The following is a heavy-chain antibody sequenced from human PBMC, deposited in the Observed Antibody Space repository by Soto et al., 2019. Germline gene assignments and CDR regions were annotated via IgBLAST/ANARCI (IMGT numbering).Heavy chain of an antibody. D-gene: IGHD3-22*01. CDR2: IRYDGGNK. Sequence: QVQLVESGGDVVQPGRSLRLSCAASGFTFSSDGMHWVRQAPGKGLQWVSGIRYDGGNKYYVDYEKGRFTISRNNSKDTLYLQMNGLRAEDTAVYYCARDDDTRGHSSHFGYWGQGPLVTLFS. V-gene: IGHV3-33*01. J-gene: IGHJ4*02. CDR1: GFTFSSDG. CDR3: ARDDDTRGHSSHFGY.